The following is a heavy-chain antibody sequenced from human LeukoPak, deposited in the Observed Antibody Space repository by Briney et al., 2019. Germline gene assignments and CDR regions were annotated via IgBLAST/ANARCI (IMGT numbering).Heavy chain of an antibody. CDR1: GFTFGSYA. Sequence: PGGSLRLSCAASGFTFGSYAMTWVRQAPGKGLEWVSSISGSGGDTYYAESVKGRFTISSDNSKNTLYVQMNSLRAEDTAVYYCAKEKYNWNYVRYFDIWGQGTMVTVSS. CDR3: AKEKYNWNYVRYFDI. CDR2: ISGSGGDT. D-gene: IGHD1-7*01. J-gene: IGHJ3*02. V-gene: IGHV3-23*01.